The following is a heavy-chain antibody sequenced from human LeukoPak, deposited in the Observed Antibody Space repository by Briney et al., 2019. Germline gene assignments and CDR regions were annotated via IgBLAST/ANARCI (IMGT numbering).Heavy chain of an antibody. Sequence: PSETLSLTCTVSGGSISSYYWSWIRQPPGKGLEWIGYIYYSGSTNYNPSLMSRVTISVDTSKNQFSLKLSSVTAADTAVYYCARDPYYYGSGDYWGQGTLVTVSS. CDR3: ARDPYYYGSGDY. D-gene: IGHD3-10*01. CDR1: GGSISSYY. J-gene: IGHJ4*02. CDR2: IYYSGST. V-gene: IGHV4-59*01.